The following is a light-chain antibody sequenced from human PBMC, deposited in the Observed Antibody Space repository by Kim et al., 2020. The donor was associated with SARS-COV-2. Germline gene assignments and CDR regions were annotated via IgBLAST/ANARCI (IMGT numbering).Light chain of an antibody. CDR1: QDISNN. V-gene: IGKV1-27*01. Sequence: DIQMTQSPSSLSASVGDRVTITCRASQDISNNLAWYQQKPGQVPKFLIYAASTLQSGVPSRFSGSGSGTDFTLTISSLQPEDVATYHCQRYNGAPWTFGQGTKVDIK. CDR3: QRYNGAPWT. J-gene: IGKJ1*01. CDR2: AAS.